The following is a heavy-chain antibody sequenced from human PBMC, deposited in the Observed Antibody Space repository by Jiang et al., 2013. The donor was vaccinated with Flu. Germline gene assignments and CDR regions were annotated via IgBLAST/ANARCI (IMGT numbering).Heavy chain of an antibody. J-gene: IGHJ5*02. CDR2: DPEDGET. Sequence: DPEDGETIYAQKFQGRVTMTEDTSTDTAYMELSSLRSEDTAVYYCATSHRAYYDSSGYYYKNWFDPWGQGTLVTVSS. CDR3: ATSHRAYYDSSGYYYKNWFDP. V-gene: IGHV1-24*01. D-gene: IGHD3-22*01.